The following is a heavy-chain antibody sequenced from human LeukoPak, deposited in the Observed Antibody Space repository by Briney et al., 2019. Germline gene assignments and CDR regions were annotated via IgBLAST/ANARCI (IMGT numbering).Heavy chain of an antibody. D-gene: IGHD4-11*01. CDR2: INYSGST. Sequence: SETLSLTCAVYGGSFSGYYWSWLRQPPGKGLEWIGEINYSGSTNYNPSLKSRVIISVDTSKNQFSLKLSSVTAADTAVYYCARDDYSNSRYYYYGMDVWGQGTTVTVSS. J-gene: IGHJ6*02. V-gene: IGHV4-34*01. CDR1: GGSFSGYY. CDR3: ARDDYSNSRYYYYGMDV.